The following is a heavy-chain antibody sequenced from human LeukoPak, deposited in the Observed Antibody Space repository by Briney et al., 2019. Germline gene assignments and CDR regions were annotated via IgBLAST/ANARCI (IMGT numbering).Heavy chain of an antibody. D-gene: IGHD2-15*01. V-gene: IGHV3-30*18. CDR1: GFTFSSYG. CDR3: AKDALGYCSGGSCSTRSWFDP. CDR2: ISYDGSNK. Sequence: PGRSLRLSCAASGFTFSSYGMHWVRQAPGKGLEWVAVISYDGSNKYCADSVKGRFTISRDNSKNTLYLQMNSLGAEDTAVYYCAKDALGYCSGGSCSTRSWFDPWGQGTLVTVSS. J-gene: IGHJ5*02.